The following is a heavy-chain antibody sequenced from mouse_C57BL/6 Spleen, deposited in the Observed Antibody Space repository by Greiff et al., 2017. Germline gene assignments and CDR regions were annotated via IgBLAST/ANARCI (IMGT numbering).Heavy chain of an antibody. J-gene: IGHJ4*01. CDR2: INYDGSST. CDR3: ARGEAYGNHMDY. CDR1: GFTFSDYY. D-gene: IGHD2-1*01. V-gene: IGHV5-16*01. Sequence: EVKLMESEGGLVQPGSSMKLSCTASGFTFSDYYMAWVRQVPEKGLEWVANINYDGSSTYYLDSLKSRFIISSDNAKNILYLQMSSLKSEDTATYYCARGEAYGNHMDYRGQGTSVTVSS.